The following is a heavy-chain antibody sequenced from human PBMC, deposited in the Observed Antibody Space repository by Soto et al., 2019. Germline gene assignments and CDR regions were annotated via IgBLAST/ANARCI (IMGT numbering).Heavy chain of an antibody. V-gene: IGHV1-18*01. CDR2: ISAYNANT. Sequence: QVHLVQSGAEVKKPGASVKVSCKASGYTFTTYGIAWVRQAPGQGLDWMGWISAYNANTDYAQRLQGRVTITTDTSTSTAHMELRSLRSDDTAVYYCARGRYLDYWGQGTLVTVSS. J-gene: IGHJ4*02. CDR1: GYTFTTYG. CDR3: ARGRYLDY. D-gene: IGHD1-26*01.